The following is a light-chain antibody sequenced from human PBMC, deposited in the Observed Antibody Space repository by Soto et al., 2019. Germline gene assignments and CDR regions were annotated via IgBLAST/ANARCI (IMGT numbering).Light chain of an antibody. CDR2: DAS. CDR3: QQRSQWPPMT. V-gene: IGKV3-11*01. CDR1: QSVGSD. Sequence: EIVMTQSPATLSVSPGERATLSCRASQSVGSDLAWYQQKPGQAPRLVIYDASNRATGIPARFSGSGSGTDFTLTISSLEPEDFAVYYCQQRSQWPPMTFGQGTRLEIK. J-gene: IGKJ5*01.